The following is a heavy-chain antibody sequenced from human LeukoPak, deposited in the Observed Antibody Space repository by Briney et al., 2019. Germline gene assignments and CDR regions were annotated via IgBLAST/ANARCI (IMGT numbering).Heavy chain of an antibody. CDR1: GGTFSSYW. D-gene: IGHD1-20*01. CDR3: ARGRQPDQGITAY. J-gene: IGHJ4*02. Sequence: GGSLRLSCAASGGTFSSYWMHWVRQAPGKGLVWVSRINSDMSSTTYADSVKGRFTISRDNAKNTLYLQMNSLRAEDTAVYYCARGRQPDQGITAYWGQGILVTVSS. V-gene: IGHV3-74*01. CDR2: INSDMSST.